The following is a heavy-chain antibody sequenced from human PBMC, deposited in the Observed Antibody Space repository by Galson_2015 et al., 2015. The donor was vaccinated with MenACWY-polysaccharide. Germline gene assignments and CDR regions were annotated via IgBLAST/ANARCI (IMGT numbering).Heavy chain of an antibody. Sequence: SVKVSCKASGYTFTGYYMHWVRQAPGQGLEGMGWINTNSGGTNYAQKFQGRVTMTRDTSISTAYMELSRLRSDDTAVYYCARAYVATVTTDYFDYWGQGTLVTVSS. V-gene: IGHV1-2*02. CDR3: ARAYVATVTTDYFDY. CDR2: INTNSGGT. CDR1: GYTFTGYY. D-gene: IGHD4-17*01. J-gene: IGHJ4*02.